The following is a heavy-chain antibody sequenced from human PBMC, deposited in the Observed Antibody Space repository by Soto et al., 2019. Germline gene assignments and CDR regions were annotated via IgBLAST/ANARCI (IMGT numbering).Heavy chain of an antibody. D-gene: IGHD2-2*01. CDR3: ARQIVVVPAAPHYYYYYGMDV. Sequence: GGSLRLSCAASGFTFSSYGMHWVRQAPGKGLEWVAVIWYDGSNKYYADSVKGRFTISRDNSKNTLYLQMNSLRAEDTAVYYCARQIVVVPAAPHYYYYYGMDVWGQGTTVTVSS. CDR2: IWYDGSNK. V-gene: IGHV3-33*01. CDR1: GFTFSSYG. J-gene: IGHJ6*02.